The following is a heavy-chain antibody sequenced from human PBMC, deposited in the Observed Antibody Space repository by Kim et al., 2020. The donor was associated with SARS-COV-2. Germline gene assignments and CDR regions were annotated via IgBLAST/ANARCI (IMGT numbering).Heavy chain of an antibody. J-gene: IGHJ5*02. V-gene: IGHV4-59*08. D-gene: IGHD3-16*01. CDR3: ARLGGITS. CDR2: ISSIGST. Sequence: SETLSLTCTVSGGSMSNYYWNWIRQPPGKGLEWIGYISSIGSTNYNPSLKSRFTISVDTSTNQFSLKVNSLTVADTAVYYCARLGGITSWGQGTLVTVSS. CDR1: GGSMSNYY.